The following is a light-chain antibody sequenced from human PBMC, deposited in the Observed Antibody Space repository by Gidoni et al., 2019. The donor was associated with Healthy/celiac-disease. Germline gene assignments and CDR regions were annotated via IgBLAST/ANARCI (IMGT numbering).Light chain of an antibody. CDR2: AAS. CDR1: QSISSY. J-gene: IGKJ5*01. V-gene: IGKV1-39*01. Sequence: DIQMTQSPSSLSASVGDRVTITCRASQSISSYLNWFQQKPGKAPKLLIDAASSLPSGVPSRFSGSGSGTDFTLTINSLQPEDFATYYCQQSYSSPLTFXXXTRLEI. CDR3: QQSYSSPLT.